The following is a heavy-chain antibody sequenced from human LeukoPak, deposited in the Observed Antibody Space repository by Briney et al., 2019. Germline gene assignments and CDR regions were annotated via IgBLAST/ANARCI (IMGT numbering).Heavy chain of an antibody. Sequence: SVTVSCKASGGTFSSYAISWVRQAPGQGLEWMGGTIPIFGTANYAQKFQGRVTITADESTSTAYMELSSLRSEDTAVYYCARGRGSSSWPPPFYYYYYGMDVWGKGTTVTVSS. CDR3: ARGRGSSSWPPPFYYYYYGMDV. CDR1: GGTFSSYA. J-gene: IGHJ6*04. V-gene: IGHV1-69*13. D-gene: IGHD6-13*01. CDR2: TIPIFGTA.